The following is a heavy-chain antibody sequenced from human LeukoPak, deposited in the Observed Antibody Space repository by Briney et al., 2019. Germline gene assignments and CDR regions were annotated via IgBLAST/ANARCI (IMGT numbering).Heavy chain of an antibody. CDR3: PSESTSWTPVDY. CDR1: GFTFSSYS. V-gene: IGHV3-48*01. D-gene: IGHD2-2*01. CDR2: ISSSSSTI. Sequence: GGSLRLSCAASGFTFSSYSMNWVRQAPGKGREWVSYISSSSSTIYYADSVKGRFTISRDNAKNSLYLQMNSLRAEDTAVYYCPSESTSWTPVDYWGEGTLVTVSS. J-gene: IGHJ4*02.